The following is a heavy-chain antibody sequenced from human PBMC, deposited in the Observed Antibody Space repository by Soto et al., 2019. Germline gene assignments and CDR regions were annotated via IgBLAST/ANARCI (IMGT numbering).Heavy chain of an antibody. CDR1: GYTFTSYG. CDR3: ARDLVAGSFSTPVSDY. J-gene: IGHJ4*02. CDR2: ISAYNGNT. V-gene: IGHV1-18*01. Sequence: QVQLVQSGAEVKKPGASVKVSCKASGYTFTSYGISWVRQAPGQGLEWMGWISAYNGNTNYAQKLQGRVTMTTDTSTSTAYMELRSLRSDDTAVDYCARDLVAGSFSTPVSDYWGQGTLVTVSS. D-gene: IGHD6-19*01.